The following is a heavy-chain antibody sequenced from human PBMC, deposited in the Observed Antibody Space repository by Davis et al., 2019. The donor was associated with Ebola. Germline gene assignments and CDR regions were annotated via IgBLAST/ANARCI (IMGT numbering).Heavy chain of an antibody. Sequence: LVKVSCKTSGGTFTNYAVNWVRQAPGQGLEWMGRIIPVVDTKDYAQKFQGRVTMTTDTSTSTAYMELRSLRSEDTAVYYCARDGGGVVVNWFDPWGQGTLVTASS. CDR3: ARDGGGVVVNWFDP. J-gene: IGHJ5*02. CDR1: GGTFTNYA. CDR2: IIPVVDTK. V-gene: IGHV1-69*04. D-gene: IGHD2-15*01.